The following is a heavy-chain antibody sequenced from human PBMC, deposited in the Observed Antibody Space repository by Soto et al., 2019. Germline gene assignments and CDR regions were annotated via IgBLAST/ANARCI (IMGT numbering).Heavy chain of an antibody. CDR1: GFSLTTSGVG. Sequence: QITLKESGPTLVKPTQTLTLTCTFSGFSLTTSGVGVGWIRQPPGKALEWLALIYWDEDKRYSPSLKNRLTIXKXXSKNQVVRIMTNMDPQDTATYYCAHDSSGLYGFAYWGQGTLVTVSS. D-gene: IGHD6-19*01. V-gene: IGHV2-5*02. CDR3: AHDSSGLYGFAY. CDR2: IYWDEDK. J-gene: IGHJ4*02.